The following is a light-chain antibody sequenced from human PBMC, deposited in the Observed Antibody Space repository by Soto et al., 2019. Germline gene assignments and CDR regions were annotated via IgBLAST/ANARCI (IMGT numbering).Light chain of an antibody. J-gene: IGLJ1*01. CDR2: SND. CDR1: SSNIASNT. V-gene: IGLV1-44*01. Sequence: QSVLTQPPSASGTPGQRVTVSCSGSSSNIASNTVNWYQQLPGTAPKLLIYSNDQRPSGVPDRFSASKSGTSASLAISGLQSEDEADYFCCSHAGDNTYVFGTGTKVTVL. CDR3: CSHAGDNTYV.